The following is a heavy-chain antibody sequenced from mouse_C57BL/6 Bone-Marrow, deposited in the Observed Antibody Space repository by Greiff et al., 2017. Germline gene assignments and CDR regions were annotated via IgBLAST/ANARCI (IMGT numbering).Heavy chain of an antibody. V-gene: IGHV1-26*01. CDR1: GYTFTDYY. D-gene: IGHD1-1*01. CDR3: ARRYYGSSYGWFAY. CDR2: LNPNNGGT. J-gene: IGHJ3*01. Sequence: VQLQQSGPELVKPGASVKISCKASGYTFTDYYMNWVKQSHGKSIEWIGDLNPNNGGTSYNQKFKGKATLTVDKSSSTAYMEFRSLTSEDSAVYYCARRYYGSSYGWFAYWGQGTLVTVSA.